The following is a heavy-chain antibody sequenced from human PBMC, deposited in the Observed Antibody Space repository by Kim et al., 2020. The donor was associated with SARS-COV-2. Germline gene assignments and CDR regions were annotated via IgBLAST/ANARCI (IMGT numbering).Heavy chain of an antibody. Sequence: GGSLRLSCAASGFTFSSYAMSWVRQAPGKGLEWVSAISGSGGSTYYADSVKGRFTISRDNSKNTLYLQMNSLRAEDTAVYYCAKNHVLLWFGEKEPWFDPWGQGTLVTVSS. J-gene: IGHJ5*02. CDR2: ISGSGGST. V-gene: IGHV3-23*01. D-gene: IGHD3-10*01. CDR1: GFTFSSYA. CDR3: AKNHVLLWFGEKEPWFDP.